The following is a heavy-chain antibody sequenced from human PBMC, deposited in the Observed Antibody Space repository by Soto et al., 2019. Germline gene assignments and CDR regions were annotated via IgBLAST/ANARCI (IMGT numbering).Heavy chain of an antibody. V-gene: IGHV4-30-2*01. CDR2: INYSGNT. D-gene: IGHD4-17*01. CDR1: GGSLSSGSFS. Sequence: QLRLQESGSGLVKPSQTLSLTCTVSGGSLSSGSFSWGWIRQPPGKGLEWIGYINYSGNTYYNPSLRRRVTLSRDMSTNQSSLKLGSVAAADTAVYYCARGGGSTDYVANYYFDYWGRGTLVTVSS. J-gene: IGHJ4*02. CDR3: ARGGGSTDYVANYYFDY.